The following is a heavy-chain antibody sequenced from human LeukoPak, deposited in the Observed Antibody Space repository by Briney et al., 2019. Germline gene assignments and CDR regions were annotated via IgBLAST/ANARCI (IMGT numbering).Heavy chain of an antibody. V-gene: IGHV4-39*07. Sequence: SETLSLTCTVSGGSISSYPYYWGWIRQPPGKGLEYIGSIYDSGSTYYNPSLKSRVTISVDTSKNQFSLKLSSVTAADTAVYYCARGDVGATLDFYYFDMDVWGRGTTVTVSS. CDR1: GGSISSYPYY. CDR2: IYDSGST. J-gene: IGHJ6*02. D-gene: IGHD1-26*01. CDR3: ARGDVGATLDFYYFDMDV.